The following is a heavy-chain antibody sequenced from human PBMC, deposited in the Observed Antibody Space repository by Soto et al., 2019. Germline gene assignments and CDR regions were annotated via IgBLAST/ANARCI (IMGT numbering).Heavy chain of an antibody. Sequence: EVQLVESGGGVVQPGGSLRLSCAASGFTFTSHHMNWVRQAPGKGLEWVSFIRSSGESKYYADSVKGRFTISRDNAEKSLYLQMNSPRAEDTAVYYRARDRGSYDSSGYPLFDYWGQGMLVTVSS. CDR3: ARDRGSYDSSGYPLFDY. J-gene: IGHJ4*02. D-gene: IGHD3-22*01. CDR1: GFTFTSHH. V-gene: IGHV3-48*01. CDR2: IRSSGESK.